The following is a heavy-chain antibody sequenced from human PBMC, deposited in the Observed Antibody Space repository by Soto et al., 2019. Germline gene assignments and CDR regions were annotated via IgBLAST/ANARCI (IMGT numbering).Heavy chain of an antibody. CDR1: GYTFTGYY. D-gene: IGHD2-15*01. CDR3: ARGDSYCSGGSCNGAFDI. Sequence: QVQLVQSGAEVKKPGASVKVSCKASGYTFTGYYMHWVRQAPGQGLEWMGWINPNSGGTNYAQKFEGWVTMTRDTSISTAYMELSRLRSDDTAVYYCARGDSYCSGGSCNGAFDIWGQGTMVTVSS. CDR2: INPNSGGT. J-gene: IGHJ3*02. V-gene: IGHV1-2*04.